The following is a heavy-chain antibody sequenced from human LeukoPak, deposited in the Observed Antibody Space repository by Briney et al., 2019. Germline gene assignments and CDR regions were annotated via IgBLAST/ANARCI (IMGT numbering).Heavy chain of an antibody. D-gene: IGHD3-10*01. Sequence: GGSLRLSCAASGFSFSDAWMSWVRQIPGKGLEWVGRIESETDGGTTDYAAPVKGRFTISRDDSTNTLYLQMNSLKSEDTAVYYCTAYGSGRKFDYWGQGILVTVSS. CDR2: IESETDGGTT. V-gene: IGHV3-15*04. CDR3: TAYGSGRKFDY. J-gene: IGHJ4*02. CDR1: GFSFSDAW.